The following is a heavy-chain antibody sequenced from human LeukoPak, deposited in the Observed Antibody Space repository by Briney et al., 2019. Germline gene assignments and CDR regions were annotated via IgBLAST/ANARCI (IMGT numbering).Heavy chain of an antibody. Sequence: GGSLRLFCAASGFTFSSYGMHWVRQAPGKGLEWVAVIWYDGSNKYYADSVKGRFTISRDNSKNTLYLQMNSLRAEDTAVYYCARPLRTSSYYYYYYDMDVWGQGTTVTVSS. J-gene: IGHJ6*02. CDR2: IWYDGSNK. D-gene: IGHD2-2*01. V-gene: IGHV3-33*01. CDR1: GFTFSSYG. CDR3: ARPLRTSSYYYYYYDMDV.